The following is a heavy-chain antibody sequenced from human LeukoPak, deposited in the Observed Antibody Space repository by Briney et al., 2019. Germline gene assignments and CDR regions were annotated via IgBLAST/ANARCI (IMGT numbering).Heavy chain of an antibody. CDR3: ARDGEGFSYGSYFDY. D-gene: IGHD5-18*01. CDR1: GFTFTDFY. Sequence: GGSLRLSCAASGFTFTDFYMNWIRQAPGKGLEWLSYISSSGTTINYADSVKGRFTISRDNAKNSLSLQMNSLIVEDTAVYYCARDGEGFSYGSYFDYWGQGTLVIVSS. CDR2: ISSSGTTI. J-gene: IGHJ4*02. V-gene: IGHV3-11*04.